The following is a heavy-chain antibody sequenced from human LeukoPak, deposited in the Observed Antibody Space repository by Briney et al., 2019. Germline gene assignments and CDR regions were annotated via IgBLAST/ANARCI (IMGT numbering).Heavy chain of an antibody. D-gene: IGHD2-2*01. CDR1: GFTFSSYA. J-gene: IGHJ4*02. V-gene: IGHV3-23*01. Sequence: GGSLRLSCAASGFTFSSYAMSWVRQAPGKGLECVSVISGSDGSTYYADSVKGRFTISRDNSENTLYLQMNSLRAEDTAVYYCAKARSGSSASCYNYWGQGTLVTVSS. CDR2: ISGSDGST. CDR3: AKARSGSSASCYNY.